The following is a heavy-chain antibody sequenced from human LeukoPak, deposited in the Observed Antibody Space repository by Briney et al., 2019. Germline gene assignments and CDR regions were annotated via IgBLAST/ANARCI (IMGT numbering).Heavy chain of an antibody. D-gene: IGHD6-19*01. CDR3: ATVPQWLVPKRDYYYMDV. Sequence: GASVKVSCKASGGTFSSYAISWVRQAPGQGLEWMGGIIPIFGTANYAQKFQGRVTITADESTSTAYMELSSLRSEDTAVYYCATVPQWLVPKRDYYYMDVWGKGTTVTVSS. CDR2: IIPIFGTA. CDR1: GGTFSSYA. J-gene: IGHJ6*03. V-gene: IGHV1-69*13.